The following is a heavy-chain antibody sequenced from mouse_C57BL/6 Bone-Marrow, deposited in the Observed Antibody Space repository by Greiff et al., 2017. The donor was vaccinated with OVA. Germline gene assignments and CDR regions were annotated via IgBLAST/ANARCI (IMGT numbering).Heavy chain of an antibody. CDR3: ARHENYDYDWYFDV. CDR1: GFTFSSYT. Sequence: EVQVVESGGGLVKPGGSLKLSCAASGFTFSSYTMSWVRQTPEKRLEWVATISGGGGNTYYPDSVKGRFTISRDNAKNTLYLQMSSLRSEDTALYYCARHENYDYDWYFDVWGTGTTVTVSS. J-gene: IGHJ1*03. D-gene: IGHD2-4*01. CDR2: ISGGGGNT. V-gene: IGHV5-9*01.